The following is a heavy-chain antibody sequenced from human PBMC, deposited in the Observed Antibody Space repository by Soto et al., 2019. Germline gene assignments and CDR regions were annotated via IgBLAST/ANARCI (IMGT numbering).Heavy chain of an antibody. J-gene: IGHJ6*02. D-gene: IGHD2-15*01. CDR1: GDSVSSNSAA. Sequence: SQTLSLTCVISGDSVSSNSAAWNWIRQSPSRGLEWLGRTYYRSKWYNDYAVSVKSRITINPDTSKNQFSLQLNSVTPEDTAVYYCARDRVVVAATNYYYYYGMDVWGQGTTVTVSS. V-gene: IGHV6-1*01. CDR2: TYYRSKWYN. CDR3: ARDRVVVAATNYYYYYGMDV.